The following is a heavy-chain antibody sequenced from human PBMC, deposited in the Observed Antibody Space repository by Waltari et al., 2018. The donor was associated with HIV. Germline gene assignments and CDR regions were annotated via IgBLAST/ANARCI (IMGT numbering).Heavy chain of an antibody. CDR3: ARNTYGSGSDLDYYGMDV. J-gene: IGHJ6*02. V-gene: IGHV3-53*02. D-gene: IGHD3-10*01. CDR2: IYSGGST. Sequence: EVQLVETGGGLIQPGGSLRLSCAASGFTVSSTYMSWVRQAPGKGLEWVSVIYSGGSTYYADSVKGRFTISRDNSKNTLYLQMNSLRAEDTAVYYCARNTYGSGSDLDYYGMDVWGQGTTVTVSS. CDR1: GFTVSSTY.